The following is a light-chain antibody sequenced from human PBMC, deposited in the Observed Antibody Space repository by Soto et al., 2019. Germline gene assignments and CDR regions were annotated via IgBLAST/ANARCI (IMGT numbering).Light chain of an antibody. CDR3: QKYKDKWT. CDR1: QSISSW. V-gene: IGKV1-5*03. Sequence: DIQMTQSPSTLSASVGDRVTITCRASQSISSWLGWYQQKPGKAPKLLLYKASTLQSGVPSRFSGSGSGTEYTHAISSPQPDGSATYYCQKYKDKWTFGEGTKVDIK. J-gene: IGKJ1*01. CDR2: KAS.